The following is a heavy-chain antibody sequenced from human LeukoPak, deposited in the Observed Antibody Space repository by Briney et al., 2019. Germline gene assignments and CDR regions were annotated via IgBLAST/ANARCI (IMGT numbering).Heavy chain of an antibody. CDR1: GFTFDNYV. D-gene: IGHD1-26*01. Sequence: GGSLRLSCAASGFTFDNYVMKWVRQAPGKGLEWVSSIRSTSTYIYYADSVQGRFTISRDNAKNSLYLQMNSLRAEDTAVYFCARAPYSGNYYGEYWGQGAQVTVSS. J-gene: IGHJ4*02. CDR3: ARAPYSGNYYGEY. V-gene: IGHV3-21*01. CDR2: IRSTSTYI.